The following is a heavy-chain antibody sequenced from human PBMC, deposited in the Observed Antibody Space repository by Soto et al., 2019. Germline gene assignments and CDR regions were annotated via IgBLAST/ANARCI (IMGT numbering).Heavy chain of an antibody. D-gene: IGHD2-2*03. J-gene: IGHJ6*02. Sequence: ASVKVSCKASGYTFTSYGISWVRQAPGQGLEWMGWISAYNGNTNYAQKFQGRVTITADESTSTAYMELSSLRSEDTAVYYCARGMDIVVVPAGGGYYYYGMDVWGQGTTVTVSS. CDR2: ISAYNGNT. V-gene: IGHV1-18*01. CDR3: ARGMDIVVVPAGGGYYYYGMDV. CDR1: GYTFTSYG.